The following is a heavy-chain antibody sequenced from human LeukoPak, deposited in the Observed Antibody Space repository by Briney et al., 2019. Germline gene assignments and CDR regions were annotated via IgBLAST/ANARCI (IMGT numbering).Heavy chain of an antibody. V-gene: IGHV4-61*02. CDR2: ISRSGST. D-gene: IGHD3-22*01. CDR3: ARGPYSYDSSGAFDI. CDR1: GDSISSGDYY. J-gene: IGHJ3*02. Sequence: SQTLSLTCTVSGDSISSGDYYWSWVRQPAGRGLEWIGRISRSGSTNYNPSLKSRVTISVDTSKNQFSLKLSSVTAADTAVYFCARGPYSYDSSGAFDIWGQGTMVTVSS.